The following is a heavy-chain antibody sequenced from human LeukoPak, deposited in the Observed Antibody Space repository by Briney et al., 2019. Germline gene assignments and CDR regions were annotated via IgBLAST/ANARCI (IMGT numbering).Heavy chain of an antibody. J-gene: IGHJ4*02. V-gene: IGHV1-69*13. CDR3: ARERSYETSMSAHYYFDY. Sequence: ASVKVSCKSSGGSLGNYAFSWVRQAPGQGLEWMGGIIPMIDTTNYAQKFQGRLSITADDSTNTVSMELSRLISEDTAFYFCARERSYETSMSAHYYFDYWGQGTLVTVSS. CDR1: GGSLGNYA. CDR2: IIPMIDTT. D-gene: IGHD6-6*01.